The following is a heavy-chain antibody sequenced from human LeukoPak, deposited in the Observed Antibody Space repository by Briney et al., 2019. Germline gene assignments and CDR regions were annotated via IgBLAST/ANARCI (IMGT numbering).Heavy chain of an antibody. CDR3: ARKFSSSWYRALTFWFDP. D-gene: IGHD6-13*01. J-gene: IGHJ5*02. CDR2: IYYSGST. Sequence: SETLSLTCTVSGASISSGIYYWTWIRQPPWKGLEWIGSIYYSGSTYYNPSLKSRVTISVDTSKNQFSLKLSSVTAADTAVYYCARKFSSSWYRALTFWFDPWGQGTLVTVSS. V-gene: IGHV4-39*07. CDR1: GASISSGIYY.